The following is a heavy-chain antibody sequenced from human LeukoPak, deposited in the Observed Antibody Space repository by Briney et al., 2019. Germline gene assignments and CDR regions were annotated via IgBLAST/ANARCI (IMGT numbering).Heavy chain of an antibody. CDR3: AAGKAADY. CDR2: ISPNSTYT. J-gene: IGHJ4*02. V-gene: IGHV3-11*03. D-gene: IGHD6-25*01. Sequence: GGSLRLSCAVSGITFSDYYMNWIRQAPGKGLEWISYISPNSTYTDSADSVKGRFTISRDNAKNSLFLQIDSLRVEDTAVYYCAAGKAADYWGQGTLVAVSS. CDR1: GITFSDYY.